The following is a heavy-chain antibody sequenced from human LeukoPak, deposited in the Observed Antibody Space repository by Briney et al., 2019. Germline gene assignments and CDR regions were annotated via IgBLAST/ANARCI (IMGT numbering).Heavy chain of an antibody. CDR3: ARDPSGGDYLGYFDL. CDR2: ISAYNGNT. J-gene: IGHJ2*01. D-gene: IGHD2-21*02. Sequence: ASVKVSCKASGYTFTSYGISWVRQAPGQGLEWMGWISAYNGNTNYAQKLQGRVTMTTDTSTSTAYMELRSLRSDDTAVYYCARDPSGGDYLGYFDLWGRGTLVTVSS. CDR1: GYTFTSYG. V-gene: IGHV1-18*01.